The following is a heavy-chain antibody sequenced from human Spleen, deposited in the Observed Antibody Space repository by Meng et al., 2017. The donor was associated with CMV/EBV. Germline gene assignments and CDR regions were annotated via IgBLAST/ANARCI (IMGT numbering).Heavy chain of an antibody. J-gene: IGHJ5*02. V-gene: IGHV4-39*01. CDR3: ARRRKQGGFDP. Sequence: TCTVSGGSISSSGYYCAWIRQPPGKGLEWIGSIYYSGSTYYNPSLRSRVTISVDTSKSQFSLKLISVTAADTAVYYCARRRKQGGFDPWGQGTLVTVSS. CDR1: GGSISSSGYY. D-gene: IGHD6-13*01. CDR2: IYYSGST.